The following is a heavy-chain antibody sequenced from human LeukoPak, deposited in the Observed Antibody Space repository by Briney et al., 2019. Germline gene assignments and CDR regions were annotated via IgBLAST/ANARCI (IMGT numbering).Heavy chain of an antibody. Sequence: RSGRSLRLSCAASGFSFSSYAMHWVRQAPGKGLEYVSAISDSGGSTYYADSVKGRFTISRDNSKNTLYLQMSSLRAEDTAVYFCVRGYSFGPYGMDVWGQGTTVTVSS. V-gene: IGHV3-64D*09. J-gene: IGHJ6*02. CDR2: ISDSGGST. CDR1: GFSFSSYA. D-gene: IGHD2-15*01. CDR3: VRGYSFGPYGMDV.